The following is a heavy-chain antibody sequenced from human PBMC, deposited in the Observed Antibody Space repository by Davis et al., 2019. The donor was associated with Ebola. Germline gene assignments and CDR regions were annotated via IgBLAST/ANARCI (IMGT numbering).Heavy chain of an antibody. J-gene: IGHJ5*02. V-gene: IGHV4-4*07. CDR2: VHTSGST. Sequence: SETLSLTCTVSGGSISNYYWSWIRQPAGKGLQWIGRVHTSGSTNYNPSLKSRVTMSVDTSKNQFSLQLSSVTAADTAVYYCARDRDATTVTTNRWFDPWGQGTLVTVSS. CDR1: GGSISNYY. CDR3: ARDRDATTVTTNRWFDP. D-gene: IGHD4-11*01.